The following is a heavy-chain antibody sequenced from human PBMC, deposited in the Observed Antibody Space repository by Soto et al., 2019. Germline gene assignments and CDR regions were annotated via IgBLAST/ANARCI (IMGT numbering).Heavy chain of an antibody. J-gene: IGHJ4*02. CDR1: GGSFSGYY. D-gene: IGHD3-16*02. Sequence: SATLSLTCAVYGGSFSGYYWSWIRQPPGKGLEWIGEINHSGSTNYNPSLKSRVTISVDTSKNQFSLKLSSVTAADTAVYYCARGLPMITFGGVIAGIYYFDYWGQGTLVTVSS. V-gene: IGHV4-34*01. CDR3: ARGLPMITFGGVIAGIYYFDY. CDR2: INHSGST.